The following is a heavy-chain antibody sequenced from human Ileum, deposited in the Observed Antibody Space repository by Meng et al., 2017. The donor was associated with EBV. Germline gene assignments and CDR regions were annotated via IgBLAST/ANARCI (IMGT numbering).Heavy chain of an antibody. D-gene: IGHD3-22*01. CDR1: GFSLSIIGVG. Sequence: QITLKESGLTLVNPXXTLTLTXTFSGFSLSIIGVGVGWIRQPPGKALGWLALIYWDDDKRYSPSLKSRLTITKDTSKNQVVLTMTNMDPVDTATYYCTHRPMTSAYYYFDDWGQGTLVTVSS. CDR2: IYWDDDK. J-gene: IGHJ4*02. CDR3: THRPMTSAYYYFDD. V-gene: IGHV2-5*02.